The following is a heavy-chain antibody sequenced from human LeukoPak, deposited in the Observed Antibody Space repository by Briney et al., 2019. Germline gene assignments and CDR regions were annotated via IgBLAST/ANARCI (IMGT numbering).Heavy chain of an antibody. CDR1: GFTFSNAW. J-gene: IGHJ4*02. D-gene: IGHD3-3*01. Sequence: PGGSLRLSCAASGFTFSNAWMSWVRQAPGKGLEWVGRIKSKIDGGTTDYGPPVKGRFTISRDDSKNTLYLQMNSLKSEDIAVYYCTAVVRFLEWHENWGQGSLVTVSS. CDR3: TAVVRFLEWHEN. V-gene: IGHV3-15*01. CDR2: IKSKIDGGTT.